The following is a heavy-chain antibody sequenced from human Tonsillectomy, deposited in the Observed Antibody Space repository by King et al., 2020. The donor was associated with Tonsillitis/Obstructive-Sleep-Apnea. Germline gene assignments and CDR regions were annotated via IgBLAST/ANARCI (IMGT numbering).Heavy chain of an antibody. Sequence: QLVQSGAEVKKPGESLKISCKGSGYSFTSYWIAWVRQMPGKGLEWMWIIYPGDSDTRNSPSFQGQVTISADKSISTAYLQWSSLKASDTAMYYCARLGMAVAATFPSPDYWGQGTLVTVSS. CDR3: ARLGMAVAATFPSPDY. D-gene: IGHD6-19*01. CDR2: IYPGDSDT. CDR1: GYSFTSYW. V-gene: IGHV5-51*01. J-gene: IGHJ4*02.